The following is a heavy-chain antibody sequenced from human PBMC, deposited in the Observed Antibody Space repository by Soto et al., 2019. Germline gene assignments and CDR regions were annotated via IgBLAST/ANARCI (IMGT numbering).Heavy chain of an antibody. CDR2: IYHGEST. CDR1: GGSNINGDYY. CDR3: AGGLSGDKVDY. V-gene: IGHV4-30-4*01. J-gene: IGHJ4*02. Sequence: QVQLQESGPGLVEPSQILSLTCTVSGGSNINGDYYWSWIRQPPGEGLEWIGHIYHGESTYTSPSLKTRVTISVDTSKNQFSLNLNSVTAADTAVYYCAGGLSGDKVDYWGQGTLVTVSS. D-gene: IGHD7-27*01.